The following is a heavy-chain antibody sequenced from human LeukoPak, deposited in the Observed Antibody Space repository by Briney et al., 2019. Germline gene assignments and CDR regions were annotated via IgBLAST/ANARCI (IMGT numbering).Heavy chain of an antibody. V-gene: IGHV1-18*01. CDR2: ITAYNGNT. J-gene: IGHJ4*02. Sequence: ASVKVSFKASGYTFTTYGISWVRQAPGQGLEWMGWITAYNGNTHYAQKLQGRVTLTTDTSTSTAYMELRSLRSDDTAVYYCARGLALGSESRGYYYLPDYWGQGTLVTVSS. CDR3: ARGLALGSESRGYYYLPDY. CDR1: GYTFTTYG. D-gene: IGHD3-22*01.